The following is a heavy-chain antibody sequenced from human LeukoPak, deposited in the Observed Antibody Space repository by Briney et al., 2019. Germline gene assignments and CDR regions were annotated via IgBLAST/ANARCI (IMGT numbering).Heavy chain of an antibody. J-gene: IGHJ4*02. Sequence: GGSLRLSCAASGFTFSSYAMHGVRQAPGKGLEGVAVISYDGSNKYYADSVKGRFTISRDNSKNTLYLQMNSLRAEDTAVYYCARERIRGEDYWGQGTLVTVSS. CDR3: ARERIRGEDY. V-gene: IGHV3-30*04. D-gene: IGHD3-10*01. CDR2: ISYDGSNK. CDR1: GFTFSSYA.